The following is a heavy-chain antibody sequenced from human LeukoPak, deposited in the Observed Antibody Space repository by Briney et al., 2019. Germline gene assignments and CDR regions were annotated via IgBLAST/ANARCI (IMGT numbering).Heavy chain of an antibody. V-gene: IGHV4-59*08. D-gene: IGHD2-15*01. J-gene: IGHJ4*02. CDR3: ARHPWGVAATQYADY. CDR1: GGSISSYY. Sequence: SETLSLTFTVSGGSISSYYWSWIRQPPGKGLEWIGYIYYSGSTNYNPSLKSRVTISVDTSKNQFSLKLSSVTAADTAVYYCARHPWGVAATQYADYWGQGTLVTVSS. CDR2: IYYSGST.